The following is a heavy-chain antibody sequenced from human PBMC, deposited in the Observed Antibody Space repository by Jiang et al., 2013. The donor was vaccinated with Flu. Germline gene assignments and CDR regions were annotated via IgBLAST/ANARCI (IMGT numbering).Heavy chain of an antibody. D-gene: IGHD6-19*01. CDR3: ARSGFIAVAGTAIEY. Sequence: SQTLSLTCAISGDSVSSNSAAWNWIRQSPSRGLEWLGRTYYRSKWYNDYAVSVKSRITINPETSKNQFSLQLNSVTPEDTAVYFCARSGFIAVAGTAIEYWGQGTLVTVSS. V-gene: IGHV6-1*01. CDR2: TYYRSKWYN. J-gene: IGHJ4*02. CDR1: GDSVSSNSAA.